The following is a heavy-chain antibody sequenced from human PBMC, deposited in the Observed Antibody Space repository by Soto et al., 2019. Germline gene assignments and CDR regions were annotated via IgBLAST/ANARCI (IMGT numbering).Heavy chain of an antibody. Sequence: ILPLTCTVSYGSISSVDYYWSLIRQPQGKGLEWIGYIYYSGSTYYNPSLKSRVTISVDTSKNQFSLKLSSVTAAYSAVYYCARGGYFDAVDPWGKGTLVTVSS. D-gene: IGHD3-9*01. V-gene: IGHV4-30-4*01. CDR1: YGSISSVDYY. CDR2: IYYSGST. J-gene: IGHJ5*02. CDR3: ARGGYFDAVDP.